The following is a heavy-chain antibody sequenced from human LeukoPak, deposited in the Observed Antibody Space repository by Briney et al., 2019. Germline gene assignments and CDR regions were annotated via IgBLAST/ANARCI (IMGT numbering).Heavy chain of an antibody. CDR3: ARGGYSSSWDDTVY. D-gene: IGHD6-13*01. J-gene: IGHJ4*02. CDR2: ISSSSSTI. Sequence: GGSLRLSCAASGFTFSSYSMNWVRQAPGKGLEWVSYISSSSSTIYYADSVKGRFTISRDNAKNSLYLQMNSLRDEDTAVYYCARGGYSSSWDDTVYWGQGTLVTVSS. V-gene: IGHV3-48*02. CDR1: GFTFSSYS.